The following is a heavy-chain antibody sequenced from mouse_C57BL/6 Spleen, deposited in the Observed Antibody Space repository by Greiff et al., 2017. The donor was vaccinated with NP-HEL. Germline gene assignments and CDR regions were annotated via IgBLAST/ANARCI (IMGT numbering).Heavy chain of an antibody. CDR1: GYTFTDYY. Sequence: QVQLQQSGAELVRPGASVKLSCKASGYTFTDYYINWVKQRPGQGLEWIARIYPGSGNTYYNEKFKGKATLTAEKSSSTAYMQLSSLTSEDSAVYFCAREDYGNYDAMDYWGQGTSVTVSS. V-gene: IGHV1-76*01. CDR2: IYPGSGNT. J-gene: IGHJ4*01. CDR3: AREDYGNYDAMDY. D-gene: IGHD2-1*01.